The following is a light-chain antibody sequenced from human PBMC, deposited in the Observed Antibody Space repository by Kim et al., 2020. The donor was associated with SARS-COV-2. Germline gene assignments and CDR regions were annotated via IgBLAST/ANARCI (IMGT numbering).Light chain of an antibody. V-gene: IGKV1-39*01. CDR3: QQSYSTPPWT. Sequence: DIQMTQSPSSLSASVGDRVTITCRASQSISSYLTWYQQKPGKAPKLLIYAASSLQSGVPSRFNGSGSGTDFTLTISSLQPEDFATYYGQQSYSTPPWTFGQGNKVDIK. J-gene: IGKJ1*01. CDR2: AAS. CDR1: QSISSY.